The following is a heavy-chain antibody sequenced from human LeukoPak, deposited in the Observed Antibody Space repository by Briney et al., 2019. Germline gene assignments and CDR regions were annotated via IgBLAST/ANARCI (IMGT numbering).Heavy chain of an antibody. CDR1: GGSISSYY. CDR2: IYTSGST. V-gene: IGHV4-4*07. J-gene: IGHJ4*02. D-gene: IGHD3-16*01. Sequence: PSETLSLTCIVSGGSISSYYWSWIRQPAGKGLEWIGRIYTSGSTNYNPSLKSRISISVDTSKNQFSLKLTSVTAADTAVYYCAREHPRGEVDDFDYWGQGTLVTVSS. CDR3: AREHPRGEVDDFDY.